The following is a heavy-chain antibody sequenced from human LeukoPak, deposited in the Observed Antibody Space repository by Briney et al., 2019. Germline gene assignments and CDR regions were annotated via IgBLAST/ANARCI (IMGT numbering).Heavy chain of an antibody. Sequence: SQTLSLTCTVSGDSVNSGAYYWSWLRQPAGKEPEWIGRIYPLETTNYNPSLKSRVTISGDTSKNQFSLKLSSVTAADTAVYFCARVRGSYSSSFDYWGQGTLVTVSS. CDR1: GDSVNSGAYY. CDR3: ARVRGSYSSSFDY. D-gene: IGHD1-26*01. J-gene: IGHJ4*02. CDR2: IYPLETT. V-gene: IGHV4-61*02.